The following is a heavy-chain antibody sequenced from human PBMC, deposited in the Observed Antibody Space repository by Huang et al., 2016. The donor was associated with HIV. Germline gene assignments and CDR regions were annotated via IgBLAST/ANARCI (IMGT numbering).Heavy chain of an antibody. CDR1: GFTFSNYN. D-gene: IGHD3-9*01. CDR3: ARNYDILTGYDL. Sequence: EVQLVESGGGLVKPGGSLRLSCAASGFTFSNYNMHWVRQAPGKRLEWVSAISYKSRSLYNGDSVKGRFTISRDNAKNFLYLEMSSLRAEDAAVYYCARNYDILTGYDLWGQGTLVTVSS. J-gene: IGHJ4*02. V-gene: IGHV3-21*01. CDR2: ISYKSRSL.